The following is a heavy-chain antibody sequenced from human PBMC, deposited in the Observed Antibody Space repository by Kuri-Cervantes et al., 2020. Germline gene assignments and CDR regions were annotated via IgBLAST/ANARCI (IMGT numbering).Heavy chain of an antibody. V-gene: IGHV3-74*01. J-gene: IGHJ3*02. CDR3: ARANLPYFDWLFSDAFDI. CDR2: INSDGSST. Sequence: GESLKISCAASGFTFSSYWMHWVRQAPGKGLVWVSRINSDGSSTSYAGSVKGRFTISRDNAKNTLYLQMNSLRAEDTAVYYCARANLPYFDWLFSDAFDIWGQGTMVTVSS. CDR1: GFTFSSYW. D-gene: IGHD3-9*01.